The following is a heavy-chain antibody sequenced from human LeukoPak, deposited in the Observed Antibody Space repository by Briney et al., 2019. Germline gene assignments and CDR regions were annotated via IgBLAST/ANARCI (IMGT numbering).Heavy chain of an antibody. D-gene: IGHD5-12*01. V-gene: IGHV5-51*01. CDR3: ARLGGYSGYFDY. J-gene: IGHJ4*02. CDR2: IYPGDSDT. CDR1: GYNFTRSW. Sequence: GESLKISCKASGYNFTRSWIGWVRQMPGEGLEWVGMIYPGDSDTRYSPSFQGQVTISADKSITTAYLRWSSLKASDTAIYYCARLGGYSGYFDYWGQGTLVTVSP.